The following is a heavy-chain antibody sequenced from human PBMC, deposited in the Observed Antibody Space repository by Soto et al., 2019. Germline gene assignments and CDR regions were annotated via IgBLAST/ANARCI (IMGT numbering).Heavy chain of an antibody. CDR1: GFTCSSYG. CDR2: ISYDGSNK. CDR3: AKDRFSWYEQRPNWFDP. D-gene: IGHD6-13*01. J-gene: IGHJ5*02. Sequence: GGSLRLSCAASGFTCSSYGMHWVRQSPGKGLEWVAVISYDGSNKYYADSVKGRFTISRDNSKNTLYLQMNSLRAEDTAVYYCAKDRFSWYEQRPNWFDPWGQGTLVTVSS. V-gene: IGHV3-30*18.